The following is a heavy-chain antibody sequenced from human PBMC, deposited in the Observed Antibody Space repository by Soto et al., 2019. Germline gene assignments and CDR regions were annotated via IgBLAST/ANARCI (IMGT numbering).Heavy chain of an antibody. D-gene: IGHD3-9*01. CDR3: ARGRYDILTGYGY. CDR2: IYYSGST. Sequence: SETLSLTCTVSGGSVSSGSYYWSWIRQPPGKGLEWIGYIYYSGSTNYNPSLKSRVTISVDTSKNQFSLKLSSVTAADTAVYYCARGRYDILTGYGYWGQGTLVTSPQ. J-gene: IGHJ4*02. V-gene: IGHV4-61*01. CDR1: GGSVSSGSYY.